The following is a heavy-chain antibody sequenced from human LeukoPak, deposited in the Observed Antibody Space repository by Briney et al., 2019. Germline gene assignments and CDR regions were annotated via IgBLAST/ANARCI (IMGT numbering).Heavy chain of an antibody. V-gene: IGHV5-51*01. J-gene: IGHJ4*02. Sequence: GASMNISYTGSGYXSDSYRIGWVRQMPEKGLGWMGIISPGDSDTSYSPSYQGQVTISADKSLSTAYLQWGSLKAADTAMYYCAREGRSSSPMGYRRRGTVVTVS. CDR3: AREGRSSSPMGY. CDR1: GYXSDSYR. D-gene: IGHD6-6*01. CDR2: ISPGDSDT.